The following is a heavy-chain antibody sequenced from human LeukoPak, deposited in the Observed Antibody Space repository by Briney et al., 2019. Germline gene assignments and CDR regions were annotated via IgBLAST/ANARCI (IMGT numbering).Heavy chain of an antibody. CDR2: IYYSGST. V-gene: IGHV4-39*07. Sequence: SETLSLTCTVSGGSISSSSYFWGWIRQPPGKGLEWIGSIYYSGSTYYNPSLKSRVTISVDMSKNQFSMKLSSVTAADTAVYYCAREVAARPYYYYYYMDVWGKGTTVTVSS. J-gene: IGHJ6*03. D-gene: IGHD6-6*01. CDR3: AREVAARPYYYYYYMDV. CDR1: GGSISSSSYF.